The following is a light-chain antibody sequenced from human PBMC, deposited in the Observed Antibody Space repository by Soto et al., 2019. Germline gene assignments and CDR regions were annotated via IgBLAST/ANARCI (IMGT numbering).Light chain of an antibody. J-gene: IGKJ5*01. CDR2: DSS. CDR3: QQRSNWPPIT. V-gene: IGKV3-11*01. CDR1: QSVSDY. Sequence: EIVLTQYPATLSLSPGESATLSCMASQSVSDYLAWYQQKPGQALRLLIYDSSTRATGIPARFSGSGSGTDFTLTISNLEPEDFAVYYCQQRSNWPPITFGQGTRLEI.